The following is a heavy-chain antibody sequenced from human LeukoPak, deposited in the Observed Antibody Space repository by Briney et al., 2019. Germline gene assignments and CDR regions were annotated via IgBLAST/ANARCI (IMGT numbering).Heavy chain of an antibody. CDR1: GFTFSSYA. D-gene: IGHD6-19*01. Sequence: GGSLRLSCAASGFTFSSYAMSWVRQAPGKGLEWVSAISGSGGSTYYADSVKGRFTISRDNSKNTLYLQMNSLRAEDTAVYYCAKVILEGDSSGWYAPNYYFDYWGQGTLVTVSS. CDR2: ISGSGGST. V-gene: IGHV3-23*01. CDR3: AKVILEGDSSGWYAPNYYFDY. J-gene: IGHJ4*02.